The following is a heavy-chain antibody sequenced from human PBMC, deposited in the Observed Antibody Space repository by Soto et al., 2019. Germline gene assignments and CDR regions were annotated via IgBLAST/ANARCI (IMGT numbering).Heavy chain of an antibody. CDR1: GFTFGNAW. CDR2: IKSKIHGGTT. Sequence: EVHLVESGGGLVKPGGSLRLSCAASGFTFGNAWMNWFRQAPGKGLEWVGRIKSKIHGGTTDYAAPVRDRFTISRDDSKHTLFLQMNSLKTEDAAVYYCTTVHFDVLTGSFDYWGQGTLVNVSS. D-gene: IGHD3-9*01. CDR3: TTVHFDVLTGSFDY. V-gene: IGHV3-15*07. J-gene: IGHJ4*02.